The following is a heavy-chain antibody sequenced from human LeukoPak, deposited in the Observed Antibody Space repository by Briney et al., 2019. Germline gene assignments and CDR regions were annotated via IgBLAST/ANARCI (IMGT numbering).Heavy chain of an antibody. D-gene: IGHD3-22*01. CDR2: IIPIFGTA. V-gene: IGHV1-69*05. J-gene: IGHJ4*02. CDR3: ARDYYYDSSGLDY. Sequence: SVKVSCKASGGIFSSYAISWVRQAPGQGLEWMGRIIPIFGTANYAQKFQGRVTITTDESTSTAYMELSSLRSEDTAVYYCARDYYYDSSGLDYWGQGTLVTVSS. CDR1: GGIFSSYA.